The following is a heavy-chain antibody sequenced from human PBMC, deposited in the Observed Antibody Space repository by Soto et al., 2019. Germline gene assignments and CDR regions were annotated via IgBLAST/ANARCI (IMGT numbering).Heavy chain of an antibody. CDR2: IFSSGST. Sequence: PSETLSLTCTVSGGSISTYYWTWIRQPAGKGLEWIGRIFSSGSTNYNPSLKSRVTMSVDTSKNQFSLKLSSVTAADTAVYYCARDQGNYDWFDPWGQGTLVTVSS. V-gene: IGHV4-4*07. CDR3: ARDQGNYDWFDP. D-gene: IGHD1-7*01. J-gene: IGHJ5*02. CDR1: GGSISTYY.